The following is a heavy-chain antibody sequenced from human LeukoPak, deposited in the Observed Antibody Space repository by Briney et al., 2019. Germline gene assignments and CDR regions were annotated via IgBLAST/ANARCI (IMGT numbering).Heavy chain of an antibody. J-gene: IGHJ2*01. V-gene: IGHV3-21*01. CDR3: ARAGRYWTDWYFDL. CDR1: GFTFSSYS. Sequence: RSGGSLRLSCAASGFTFSSYSMNWVRQAPGKGLEWVSSISSSSSNIYYADSVKGRFTISRDNAKNSLYLQMNSLRAEDTAVYYCARAGRYWTDWYFDLWGRGTLVTVSS. CDR2: ISSSSSNI. D-gene: IGHD1-26*01.